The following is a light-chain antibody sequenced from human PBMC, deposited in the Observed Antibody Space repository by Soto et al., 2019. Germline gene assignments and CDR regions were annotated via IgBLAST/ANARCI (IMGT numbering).Light chain of an antibody. J-gene: IGLJ2*01. CDR2: DVN. CDR3: SSYAPSDVV. V-gene: IGLV2-8*01. CDR1: PSDVGGSNS. Sequence: QSALTQPPSASGSPGQSVTISCTGTPSDVGGSNSVSWYQQHSGKAPNLMIYDVNKRPSGVPDRFSGSKSGNTASLTVSGLQAADEAYYFCSSYAPSDVVFGGGTQLTVL.